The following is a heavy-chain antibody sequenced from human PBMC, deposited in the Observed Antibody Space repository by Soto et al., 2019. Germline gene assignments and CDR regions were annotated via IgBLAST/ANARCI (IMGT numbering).Heavy chain of an antibody. Sequence: EVQLLESGGGLVQPGGSLRLSCTASGFAFSSYVLSWVRQAPGKGLEWVSAIGGSGGSTYYADSVKGRFTISRDNAKKTLFMQMNSLRAEDTAVFYCAKRRGEGFFDYWGQGTLVTVSS. CDR3: AKRRGEGFFDY. CDR2: IGGSGGST. J-gene: IGHJ4*02. V-gene: IGHV3-23*01. D-gene: IGHD3-16*01. CDR1: GFAFSSYV.